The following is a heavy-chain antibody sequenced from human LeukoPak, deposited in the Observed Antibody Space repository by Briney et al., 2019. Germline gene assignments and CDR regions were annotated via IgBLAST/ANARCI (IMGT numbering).Heavy chain of an antibody. D-gene: IGHD2-2*01. CDR3: ARAYVPGGIIDY. CDR2: IHFSGNT. CDR1: GASICIYW. Sequence: SETLSLTCTVSGASICIYWWSWIRQPPGKGLEWIGYIHFSGNTNTKSSLKSRVTISADTSKNQFSLELNSVSAEDTAAYYCARAYVPGGIIDYWGQGTLVTVSS. V-gene: IGHV4-59*01. J-gene: IGHJ4*02.